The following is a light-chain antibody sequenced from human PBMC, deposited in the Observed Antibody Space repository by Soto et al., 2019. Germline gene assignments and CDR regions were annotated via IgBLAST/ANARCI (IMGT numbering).Light chain of an antibody. CDR3: SSYTSSNTYV. CDR1: SSDVCSYNY. Sequence: LTQPASVSGSPGQSITISCTGTSSDVCSYNYVSWYQHHPGKVPQLMIYDVSNRPSGVSNRFSGSKSGNTASLTISGLQAEDEADYYCSSYTSSNTYVFGTGTKVTVL. V-gene: IGLV2-14*03. CDR2: DVS. J-gene: IGLJ1*01.